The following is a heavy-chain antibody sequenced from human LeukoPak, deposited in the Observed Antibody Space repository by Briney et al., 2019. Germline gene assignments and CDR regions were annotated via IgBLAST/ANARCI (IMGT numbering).Heavy chain of an antibody. D-gene: IGHD3-22*01. CDR2: IYSGGTT. CDR3: VRDSSGLSYFDY. CDR1: GFTVSSNY. V-gene: IGHV3-66*01. Sequence: PGGCLRLSCVASGFTVSSNYMSWVRQARGKGLEWVSVIYSGGTTYYADSVKGRFTISRDNSKNQLYLQMNSLRAEDTAVYYCVRDSSGLSYFDYWGQGTLVTVSS. J-gene: IGHJ4*02.